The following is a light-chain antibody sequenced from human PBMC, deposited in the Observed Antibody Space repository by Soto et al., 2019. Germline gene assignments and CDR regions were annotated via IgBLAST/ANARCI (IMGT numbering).Light chain of an antibody. V-gene: IGKV1-5*01. CDR1: QSINNW. CDR3: QQYNSYRYT. J-gene: IGKJ2*01. CDR2: DAS. Sequence: QMTQSPPTLSASVGDSVTITCRASQSINNWLAWYQQKPGKAPKVLIYDASNLESGVPSRFSGSGSGTEFTLTISSLQPDDFATYYCQQYNSYRYTFGQGTKVDIK.